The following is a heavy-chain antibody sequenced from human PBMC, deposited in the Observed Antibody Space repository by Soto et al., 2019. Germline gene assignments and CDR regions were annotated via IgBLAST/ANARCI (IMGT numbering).Heavy chain of an antibody. CDR2: ISSSSSYI. V-gene: IGHV3-21*01. Sequence: EVQLVESGGGLVKPGGSLRLSCAASGFTFSSYSMNWVRQAPGKGLEWVSSISSSSSYIYYADSVKGRFTISRDNAKNSLYLQMNSLRAEDTAVYYCARDREVVPAAMNGMDVWGQGTTVTVSS. D-gene: IGHD2-2*01. CDR3: ARDREVVPAAMNGMDV. CDR1: GFTFSSYS. J-gene: IGHJ6*02.